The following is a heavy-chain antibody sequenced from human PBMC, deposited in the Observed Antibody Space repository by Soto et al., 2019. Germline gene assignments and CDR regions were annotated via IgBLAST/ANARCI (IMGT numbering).Heavy chain of an antibody. D-gene: IGHD3-22*01. CDR2: IGTAGDT. J-gene: IGHJ4*02. CDR3: ARAKPKVYYYDSSGYYLDY. V-gene: IGHV3-13*01. Sequence: VGSLRLSCAASGFTFSSYDMHWVRQATGKGLEWVSAIGTAGDTYYPGSVKGRFTISRENAKNSLYLQMNSLRAGDTAVYYCARAKPKVYYYDSSGYYLDYWGQGTLVTVSS. CDR1: GFTFSSYD.